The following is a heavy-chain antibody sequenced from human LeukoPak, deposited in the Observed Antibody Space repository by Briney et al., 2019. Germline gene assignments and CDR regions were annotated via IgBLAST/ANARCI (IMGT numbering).Heavy chain of an antibody. J-gene: IGHJ3*02. CDR1: RGSISSSSYY. D-gene: IGHD4-17*01. CDR3: ARRPITTVTGGGAFDI. V-gene: IGHV4-39*01. Sequence: PSETLSLTCTVPRGSISSSSYYSGWMRQPPGKGLDGLGNIYYSGSTYYPPSLKIRVTISAATSKKQFSLKLSSVTATDTAVYYCARRPITTVTGGGAFDIWGQGTMVTVSS. CDR2: IYYSGST.